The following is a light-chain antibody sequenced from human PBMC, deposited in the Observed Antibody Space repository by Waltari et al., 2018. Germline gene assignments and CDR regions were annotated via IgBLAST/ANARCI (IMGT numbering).Light chain of an antibody. CDR3: QQSYSTPRT. J-gene: IGKJ2*01. CDR1: QSISDY. V-gene: IGKV1-39*01. Sequence: DIQMTQSPSSLSASVGDRVTITCRASQSISDYLNWYQQKPGKAPKLLIYAASTLQIGVPSRFSGSGSGTDFTLTITSLQPEDFAAYYCQQSYSTPRTFGQGTKLEI. CDR2: AAS.